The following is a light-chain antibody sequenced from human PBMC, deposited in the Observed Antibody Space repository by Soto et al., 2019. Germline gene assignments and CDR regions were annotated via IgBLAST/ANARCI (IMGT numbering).Light chain of an antibody. Sequence: ENVLTQSPGTLSLSPGERATLSCRASQRVSSSYLAWYQQKPGQAPRLLIYGASTRATGIPARFSGSGSGTEFTLTISSLQSEDFAVYYCQQYNNWPRTFGQGTKVDNK. CDR2: GAS. J-gene: IGKJ1*01. V-gene: IGKV3-15*01. CDR1: QRVSSSY. CDR3: QQYNNWPRT.